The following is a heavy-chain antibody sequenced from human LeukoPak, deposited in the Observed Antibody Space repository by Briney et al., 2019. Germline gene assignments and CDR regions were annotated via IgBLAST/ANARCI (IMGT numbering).Heavy chain of an antibody. D-gene: IGHD3-9*01. CDR2: IYYSGTT. V-gene: IGHV4-39*01. Sequence: SETLSLTCTVSGGSISSSNYYWGWIRQPPGKGLEWIGTIYYSGTTYYSPSLKSRVTISVDTSKNQFSLRLSSVTAADRAVYYCVRHDFDTHPPYYYYYMDVWGKGTTVTVSS. CDR3: VRHDFDTHPPYYYYYMDV. CDR1: GGSISSSNYY. J-gene: IGHJ6*03.